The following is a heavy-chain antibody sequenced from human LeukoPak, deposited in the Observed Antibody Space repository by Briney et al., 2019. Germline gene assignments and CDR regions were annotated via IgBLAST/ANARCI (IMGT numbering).Heavy chain of an antibody. Sequence: GGSLRLSCAASGFTFSSYWTSWVRQAPGKGLEWVADIKQDGSEKYYVDSVKGRFTISRDNAKNSLYLQMNSLRAEDTAVYYCARDGYSFGHDFDYWGQGTLVTVSS. CDR3: ARDGYSFGHDFDY. V-gene: IGHV3-7*01. CDR1: GFTFSSYW. D-gene: IGHD5-18*01. J-gene: IGHJ4*02. CDR2: IKQDGSEK.